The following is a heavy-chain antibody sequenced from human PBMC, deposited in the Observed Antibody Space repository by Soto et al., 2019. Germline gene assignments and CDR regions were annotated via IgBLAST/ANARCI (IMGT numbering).Heavy chain of an antibody. Sequence: TFSSYAMSWVRQAPGKGLEWVSIVSDSGGDTFYADSVKGRFAISRDNSKNTLYLQMNSLTAEDTALYYCAKHFVKGEVDYWGQGTLVTVSS. CDR3: AKHFVKGEVDY. CDR1: TFSSYA. V-gene: IGHV3-23*01. J-gene: IGHJ4*02. CDR2: VSDSGGDT. D-gene: IGHD3-10*01.